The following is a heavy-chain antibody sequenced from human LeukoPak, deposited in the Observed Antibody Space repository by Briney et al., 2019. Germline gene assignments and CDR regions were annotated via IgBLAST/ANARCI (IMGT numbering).Heavy chain of an antibody. CDR2: IRVKAYGGTT. Sequence: PGGSLRLSCAASGFTFSYYTMSWFRQAPGKGLEWVGFIRVKAYGGTTEYAASVKGKFTISRDDSKSIAYLQMNSLKTEDTAVYYCTRHVGGSGWYLTGWFDPWGQGTLVTVSS. J-gene: IGHJ5*02. CDR3: TRHVGGSGWYLTGWFDP. CDR1: GFTFSYYT. D-gene: IGHD6-19*01. V-gene: IGHV3-49*03.